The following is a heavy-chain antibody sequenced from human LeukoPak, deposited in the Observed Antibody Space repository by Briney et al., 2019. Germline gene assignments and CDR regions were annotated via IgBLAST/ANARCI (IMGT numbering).Heavy chain of an antibody. Sequence: RASQTLSLTCTVSGGSISSGSYYWSWIRQPAGKGLEWIGRIYTSGSTKYNTSLKSRVTISVDTSKNQFSLKLSSVTAADTAVYYCVRADHDYYDSSGYLGYWGQGTLVTVSS. CDR1: GGSISSGSYY. J-gene: IGHJ4*02. V-gene: IGHV4-61*02. CDR2: IYTSGST. CDR3: VRADHDYYDSSGYLGY. D-gene: IGHD3-22*01.